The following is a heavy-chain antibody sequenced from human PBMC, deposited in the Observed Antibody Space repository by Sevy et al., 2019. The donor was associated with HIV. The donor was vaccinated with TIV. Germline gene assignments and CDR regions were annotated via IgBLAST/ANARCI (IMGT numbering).Heavy chain of an antibody. CDR3: AKEGSTYDTYYYHYAMDV. J-gene: IGHJ6*02. D-gene: IGHD4-4*01. CDR1: GFTFKSYW. V-gene: IGHV3-7*01. Sequence: GGSLRLSCAASGFTFKSYWMTWVRQAPGKGLEWVANINQDGSEKYYSDSLKGRFSISIDNSKNSVHLQINTLRAEDTAVYYCAKEGSTYDTYYYHYAMDVWGQGTTVTVSS. CDR2: INQDGSEK.